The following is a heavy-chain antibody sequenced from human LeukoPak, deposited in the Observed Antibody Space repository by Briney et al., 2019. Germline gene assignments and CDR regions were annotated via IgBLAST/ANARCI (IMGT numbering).Heavy chain of an antibody. Sequence: SETLSLTCTVSGGSISSIDYYWGWVRQPPGKGLVWIGTIFYNGATQYNPSLKSRIAMGVDKSMNQFSLKLTSVTAADTAVYFCARETRFDDSSGHTTGYWGQGTLVTVSS. D-gene: IGHD3-22*01. CDR3: ARETRFDDSSGHTTGY. CDR2: IFYNGAT. CDR1: GGSISSIDYY. J-gene: IGHJ4*02. V-gene: IGHV4-39*01.